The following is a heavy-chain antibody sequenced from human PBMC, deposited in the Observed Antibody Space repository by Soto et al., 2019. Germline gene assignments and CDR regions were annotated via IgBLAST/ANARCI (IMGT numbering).Heavy chain of an antibody. V-gene: IGHV3-74*01. CDR2: INSDGSST. J-gene: IGHJ4*02. CDR3: VRTRRVVAEATREDY. D-gene: IGHD2-15*01. CDR1: GFTFSSYW. Sequence: EVQLVESGGGLVQPGGSLRLSCAASGFTFSSYWMHWVRQDPGNVRVWVSRINSDGSSTSYADSVNGRFTISRDKANNTLYLQMNRLRAEDTAVYYCVRTRRVVAEATREDYWGQGTLVSVSS.